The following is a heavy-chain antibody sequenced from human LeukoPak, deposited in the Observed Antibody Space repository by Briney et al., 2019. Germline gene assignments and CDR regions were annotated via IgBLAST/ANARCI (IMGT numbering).Heavy chain of an antibody. J-gene: IGHJ4*02. CDR2: INHSGST. CDR3: ARGTHGDYHDY. CDR1: GGSISSGSYY. V-gene: IGHV4-39*07. D-gene: IGHD4-17*01. Sequence: SETLSLTCTVSGGSISSGSYYWSWIRQPPGKGLEWIGEINHSGSTNYNPSLKSRVTISVDTSKNQFSLKLSSVTAADTAVYYCARGTHGDYHDYWGQGTLVTVSS.